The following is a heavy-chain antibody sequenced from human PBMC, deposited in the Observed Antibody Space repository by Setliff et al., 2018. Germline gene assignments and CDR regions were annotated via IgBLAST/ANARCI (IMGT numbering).Heavy chain of an antibody. D-gene: IGHD1-1*01. Sequence: SETLSLTCTVPGGSISSISYYWGWIRQPPGKGLEWIGTVYDSGMTYSNPSLESRVTMSVETSKNQFSLKLNSVTAADTAVYYCATTGTYRYFDYWGQGILVTVSS. CDR3: ATTGTYRYFDY. J-gene: IGHJ4*02. V-gene: IGHV4-39*01. CDR1: GGSISSISYY. CDR2: VYDSGMT.